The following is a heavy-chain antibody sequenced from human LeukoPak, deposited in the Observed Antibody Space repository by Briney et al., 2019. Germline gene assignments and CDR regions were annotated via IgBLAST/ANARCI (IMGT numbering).Heavy chain of an antibody. D-gene: IGHD5-24*01. Sequence: GGSLRLSCAASEXTFSGYAMHWVRQAPGKGLEWVSVISYDGSNKYCADSVKGRFTISRDNSKNTLYLQMSSLRAEDTAVYYCARAWMATIIDYWGQGTLVTASS. V-gene: IGHV3-30-3*01. CDR2: ISYDGSNK. CDR1: EXTFSGYA. J-gene: IGHJ4*02. CDR3: ARAWMATIIDY.